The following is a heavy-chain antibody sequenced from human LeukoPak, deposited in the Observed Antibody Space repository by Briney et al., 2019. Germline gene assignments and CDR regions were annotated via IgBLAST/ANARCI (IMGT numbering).Heavy chain of an antibody. CDR1: GFTLSNYH. Sequence: AGGSLRLSCAASGFTLSNYHMHWVRQAPGRGLEWVALIPHDGGGKQYAASVQDRFTISRDNSENTVYLQMNSLRHDDAAVYFCAREGYTSGRAAAFDFWGRGTLVTVSS. CDR2: IPHDGGGK. V-gene: IGHV3-30*04. J-gene: IGHJ4*02. CDR3: AREGYTSGRAAAFDF. D-gene: IGHD6-19*01.